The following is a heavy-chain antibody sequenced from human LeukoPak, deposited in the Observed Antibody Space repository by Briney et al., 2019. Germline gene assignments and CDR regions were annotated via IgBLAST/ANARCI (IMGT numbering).Heavy chain of an antibody. CDR1: GFTFSNAW. J-gene: IGHJ4*02. V-gene: IGHV3-15*01. Sequence: PGGSLRLSCAASGFTFSNAWMSWVRQAPGKGLEWVGRIKSKTDGGTTDYAAPVKGRFTISRDDSKNTLYLQMNSLKTEDTAVYYCTTDGGFGYSYGDFDYWGQGALVTVSS. CDR2: IKSKTDGGTT. D-gene: IGHD5-18*01. CDR3: TTDGGFGYSYGDFDY.